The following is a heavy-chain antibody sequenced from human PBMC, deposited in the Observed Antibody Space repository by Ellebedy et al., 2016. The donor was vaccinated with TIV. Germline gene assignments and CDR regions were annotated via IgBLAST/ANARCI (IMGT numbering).Heavy chain of an antibody. CDR1: GGSISSSSYY. J-gene: IGHJ4*02. V-gene: IGHV4-39*07. CDR3: ARDRGLRWFDY. D-gene: IGHD4-23*01. Sequence: GSLRLSXTVSGGSISSSSYYWGWIRQPPGKGLEWIGSIYYSGSTYYNPSLKSRVTISVDTSKNQFSLKLSSVTAADTAVYYCARDRGLRWFDYWGQGTLVTVSS. CDR2: IYYSGST.